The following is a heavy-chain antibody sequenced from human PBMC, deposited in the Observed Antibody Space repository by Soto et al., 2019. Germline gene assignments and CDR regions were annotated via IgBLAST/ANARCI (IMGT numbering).Heavy chain of an antibody. V-gene: IGHV1-18*01. CDR3: ATRPPAFEY. CDR2: ITTDKGKT. Sequence: ASVKVSCKTSGYTFTNYGISWVRQAPGQGLEWMGWITTDKGKTTYAQKFQGRVTMTTDTSTSTAYMELRSLRSDDTAMYYCATRPPAFEYWGQGTLVTVSS. D-gene: IGHD6-6*01. CDR1: GYTFTNYG. J-gene: IGHJ4*02.